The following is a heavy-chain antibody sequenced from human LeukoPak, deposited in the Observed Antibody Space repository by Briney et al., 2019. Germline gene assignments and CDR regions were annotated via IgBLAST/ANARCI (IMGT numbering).Heavy chain of an antibody. D-gene: IGHD5-12*01. Sequence: SETLSLTCSVSGGSISGYYWSWIRQSPGKGLEWIGYMYYGGSTNYNPSLKSRVTILVGTSKKQFSLKVASVTAADTAMYYCVRRVVTTISAFDIWGQGTMVIVSS. CDR2: MYYGGST. CDR3: VRRVVTTISAFDI. J-gene: IGHJ3*02. CDR1: GGSISGYY. V-gene: IGHV4-59*08.